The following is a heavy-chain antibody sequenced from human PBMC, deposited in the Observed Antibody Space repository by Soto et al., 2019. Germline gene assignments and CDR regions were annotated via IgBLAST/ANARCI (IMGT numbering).Heavy chain of an antibody. Sequence: SVKVSCKASGYTFTSYAMHWVRQAPGQGLEWMGGIIPIFGTANYAQKFQGRVTITADESTSTAYMELSSLRSEDTAVYYCASRYYYDSSGYAVPPFDYYYVMDVWGKGTTVTVSS. CDR3: ASRYYYDSSGYAVPPFDYYYVMDV. D-gene: IGHD3-22*01. J-gene: IGHJ6*04. CDR1: GYTFTSYA. V-gene: IGHV1-69*13. CDR2: IIPIFGTA.